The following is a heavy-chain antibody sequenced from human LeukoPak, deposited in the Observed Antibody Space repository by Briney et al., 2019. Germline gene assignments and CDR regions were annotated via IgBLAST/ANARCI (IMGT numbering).Heavy chain of an antibody. Sequence: GGSLRLSCTASGFTFSSYEMHWVRQAPGKGLEWVSYISSSGSTIYYADSVKGRFTISRDNAKNSLHLQMNSLRAEDTAVYYCARDYGGSSPFDYWGQGTLVTVSS. D-gene: IGHD4-23*01. CDR2: ISSSGSTI. V-gene: IGHV3-48*03. CDR1: GFTFSSYE. J-gene: IGHJ4*02. CDR3: ARDYGGSSPFDY.